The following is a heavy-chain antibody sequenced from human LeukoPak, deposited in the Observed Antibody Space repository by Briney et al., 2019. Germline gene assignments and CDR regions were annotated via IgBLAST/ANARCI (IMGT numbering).Heavy chain of an antibody. V-gene: IGHV3-48*01. Sequence: PGGSLRLSFAASGFTFSSYSMNWVRQAPWKGLEWVSYISSSSYTIYYADSVKGGLIISKDNSKNTLYLQMNSLSAEDTAVYYCAKGPWLAYPYYFDYGRQGTLVTVSS. CDR3: AKGPWLAYPYYFDY. CDR1: GFTFSSYS. D-gene: IGHD6-19*01. CDR2: ISSSSYTI. J-gene: IGHJ4*02.